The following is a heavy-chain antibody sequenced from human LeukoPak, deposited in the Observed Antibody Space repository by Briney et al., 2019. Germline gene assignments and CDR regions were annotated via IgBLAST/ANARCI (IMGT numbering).Heavy chain of an antibody. CDR1: SGSISSSNW. J-gene: IGHJ4*02. CDR2: IYHSGST. V-gene: IGHV4-4*02. CDR3: ARTKSYSSSWYSV. D-gene: IGHD6-13*01. Sequence: SRTLSLTCAVSSGSISSSNWWSWVRQPPGKGLEWIGEIYHSGSTNYNPSLKRRVTISVDKSKNHFSLKLSSVTAADTAVYYCARTKSYSSSWYSVWGQGPLVTVPS.